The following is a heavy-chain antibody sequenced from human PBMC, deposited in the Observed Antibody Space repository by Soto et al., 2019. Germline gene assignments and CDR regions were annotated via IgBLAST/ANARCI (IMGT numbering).Heavy chain of an antibody. CDR2: INHSGST. V-gene: IGHV4-34*01. D-gene: IGHD3-3*01. CDR1: GGSFSGYY. CDR3: ARVNDFWSGYYRNPDFDY. Sequence: SETLSLTCAVYGGSFSGYYWSWIRQPPGKGLEWIGEINHSGSTNYNPSLKSRVTISVDTSKNQFSLKLSSVTAADTAVYYCARVNDFWSGYYRNPDFDYWGQGTLVTVSS. J-gene: IGHJ4*02.